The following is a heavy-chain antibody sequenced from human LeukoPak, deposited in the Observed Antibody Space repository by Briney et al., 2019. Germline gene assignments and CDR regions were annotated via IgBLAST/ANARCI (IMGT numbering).Heavy chain of an antibody. CDR3: AREYYYGSGDYAYYYYGMDV. CDR1: GFTFSSYS. J-gene: IGHJ6*01. Sequence: GGSLRLSCAASGFTFSSYSMNWVRQAPGKGLEWGSSISSSSSYIYYADSVKGRFTISRDTAKNSLYLQMNSLRAEDTAVYYCAREYYYGSGDYAYYYYGMDVWGQGTTVTVSS. CDR2: ISSSSSYI. D-gene: IGHD3-10*01. V-gene: IGHV3-21*01.